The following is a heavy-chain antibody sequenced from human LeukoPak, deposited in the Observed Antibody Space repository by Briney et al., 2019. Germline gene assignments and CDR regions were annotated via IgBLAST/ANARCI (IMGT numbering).Heavy chain of an antibody. J-gene: IGHJ6*03. V-gene: IGHV4-39*07. CDR3: AHYLRSHYLDV. CDR1: GGSISTSSYY. CDR2: FRNNGDT. Sequence: PSQTLSLTCNVSGGSISTSSYYWGWIRQPPGKGLEWIGSFRNNGDTYYNPSLRSRVSISVDTSKNQFSLKLTSVTAADSAVYYCAHYLRSHYLDVWGKGTTVTVSS. D-gene: IGHD1-26*01.